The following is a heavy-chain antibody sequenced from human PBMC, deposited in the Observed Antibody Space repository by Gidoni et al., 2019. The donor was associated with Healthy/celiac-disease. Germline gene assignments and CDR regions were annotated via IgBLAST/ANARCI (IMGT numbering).Heavy chain of an antibody. V-gene: IGHV4-61*02. D-gene: IGHD4-4*01. J-gene: IGHJ6*02. CDR1: GGSISSGSYY. Sequence: QVQLQESGPGLVKPSQTLSLTCTVSGGSISSGSYYWSWIRQPAGKGLEWIGRIYTSGSTNYNPSLKSRVTISVDTSKNQFSLKLSSVTAADTAVYYCAREYSNRMTQRGMDVWGQGTTVTVSS. CDR3: AREYSNRMTQRGMDV. CDR2: IYTSGST.